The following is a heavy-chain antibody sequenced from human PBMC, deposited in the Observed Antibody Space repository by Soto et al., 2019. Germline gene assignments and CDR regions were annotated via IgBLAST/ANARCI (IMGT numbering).Heavy chain of an antibody. D-gene: IGHD4-17*01. CDR2: ISYDGSNK. J-gene: IGHJ4*02. Sequence: GGSLRLSCAASGFTFSSYGMHWVRQAPGKGLEWVAAISYDGSNKYYADSVKGRFTISRDNSKNTLYLQMNSLRAEDTAVYYCAKEASGDYYSDYWGQGTLVTVSS. V-gene: IGHV3-30*18. CDR3: AKEASGDYYSDY. CDR1: GFTFSSYG.